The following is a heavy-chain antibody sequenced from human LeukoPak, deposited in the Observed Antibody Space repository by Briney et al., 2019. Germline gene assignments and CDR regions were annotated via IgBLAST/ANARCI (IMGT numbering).Heavy chain of an antibody. V-gene: IGHV4-59*01. CDR3: ARDTADTAMVS. CDR2: TYYSGST. Sequence: SETLSLTCTVSGGSISSYYWSWIRQPPGKGLEWIGYTYYSGSTNYNPSLKSRVTISVDTSKNQFSLKLSSVTAADTAVYYCARDTADTAMVSWGQGTLVTVSS. J-gene: IGHJ4*02. D-gene: IGHD5-18*01. CDR1: GGSISSYY.